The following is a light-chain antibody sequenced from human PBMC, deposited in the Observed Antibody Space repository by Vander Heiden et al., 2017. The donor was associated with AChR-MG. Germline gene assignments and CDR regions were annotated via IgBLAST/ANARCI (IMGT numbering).Light chain of an antibody. J-gene: IGLJ3*02. Sequence: SYVLTQPPSVSVAPGKTATITCGGNNIGSKSVHWYQQLPGQPPVLLIYDDTNRATGIPERFSGSTSVSTATLAISGAEAGDEADYFGQVWDTNDDHEVVFGGGTKLTGL. CDR3: QVWDTNDDHEVV. CDR1: NIGSKS. CDR2: DDT. V-gene: IGLV3-21*04.